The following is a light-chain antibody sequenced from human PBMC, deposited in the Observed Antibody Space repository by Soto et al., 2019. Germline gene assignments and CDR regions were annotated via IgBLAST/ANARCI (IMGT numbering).Light chain of an antibody. CDR3: CSYAGAVYV. Sequence: QSVLTQPASVSGSPGQSITISCTGTSSDVGSYNLVSWYQQHPGKAPKLMIYEGSKRPSGVSNRSSGSKSGNTASLTISGLQAEDEADYYCCSYAGAVYVFGTGTKLTVL. J-gene: IGLJ1*01. CDR2: EGS. V-gene: IGLV2-23*01. CDR1: SSDVGSYNL.